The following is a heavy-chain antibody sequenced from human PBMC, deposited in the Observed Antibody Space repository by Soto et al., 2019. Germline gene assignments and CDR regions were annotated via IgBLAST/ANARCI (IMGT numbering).Heavy chain of an antibody. D-gene: IGHD6-19*01. V-gene: IGHV3-11*01. Sequence: GGSLRLSCAASGFTFSAYYMSWIRQAPGKGLEWVSYISSSGSTIYYADSVKGRFTISRDNAKNSLYLQMNSLRAEDTAVYYCARDVTAVAGDAFDYWGQGTLVTVSS. CDR1: GFTFSAYY. CDR2: ISSSGSTI. J-gene: IGHJ4*02. CDR3: ARDVTAVAGDAFDY.